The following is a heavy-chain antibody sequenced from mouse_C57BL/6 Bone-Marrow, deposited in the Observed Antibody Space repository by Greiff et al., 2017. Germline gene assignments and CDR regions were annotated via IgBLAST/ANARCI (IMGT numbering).Heavy chain of an antibody. CDR1: GYTFTSYG. CDR2: IYPRSGNT. V-gene: IGHV1-81*01. J-gene: IGHJ3*01. CDR3: ARWDYYGSSGFAY. Sequence: QVHVKQSGAELARPGASVKLSCKASGYTFTSYGISWVKQRTGQGLEWIGEIYPRSGNTYYNEKFKGKATLTADKSSSTAYMELRSLTSEDSAVYFCARWDYYGSSGFAYWGQGTLVTVSA. D-gene: IGHD1-1*01.